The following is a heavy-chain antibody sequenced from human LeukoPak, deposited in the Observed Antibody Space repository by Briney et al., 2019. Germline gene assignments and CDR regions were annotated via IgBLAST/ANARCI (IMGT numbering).Heavy chain of an antibody. D-gene: IGHD3-9*01. CDR3: ASADYDISTAFQKTLDY. Sequence: SETLSLTCGVYGATFSAYYWTWIRQSPGKGMEWIGEINHSGSTTYNPSLRSRVTISGDKSKHQFSLKLTSVTAADTGVYYCASADYDISTAFQKTLDYWGQGSLVVVSS. CDR2: INHSGST. V-gene: IGHV4-34*01. CDR1: GATFSAYY. J-gene: IGHJ4*02.